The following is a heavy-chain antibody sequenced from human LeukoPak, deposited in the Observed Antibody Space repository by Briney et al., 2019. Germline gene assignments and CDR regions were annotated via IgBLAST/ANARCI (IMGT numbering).Heavy chain of an antibody. V-gene: IGHV3-74*01. Sequence: GRSLRLSCAASGFSFSDFAMHWVRQAPGKGLVWVSRINGDGSSTSYADSVKGRFTISRDNAKNTLYLQMNSLRAEDTAVYYCARSPLIYGMDVWGQGTTVTVSS. D-gene: IGHD3-16*01. CDR3: ARSPLIYGMDV. J-gene: IGHJ6*02. CDR1: GFSFSDFA. CDR2: INGDGSST.